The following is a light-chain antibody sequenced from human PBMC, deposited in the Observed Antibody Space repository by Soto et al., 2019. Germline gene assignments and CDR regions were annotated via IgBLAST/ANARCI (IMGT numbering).Light chain of an antibody. J-gene: IGKJ1*01. CDR3: QQRINWIT. V-gene: IGKV3-11*01. Sequence: EIVLTQSPATLSLSPGESSTLSCRASQIINNFLAWYQQKPGQAPSLLIYDASNRATGIPARFSGSGSGTDFTLTISSLEPEDFAVYYCQQRINWITFGQGTKVDI. CDR2: DAS. CDR1: QIINNF.